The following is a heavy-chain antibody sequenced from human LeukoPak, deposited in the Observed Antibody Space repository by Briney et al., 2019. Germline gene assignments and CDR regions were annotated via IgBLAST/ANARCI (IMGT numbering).Heavy chain of an antibody. CDR1: GFTFSSYA. Sequence: GGSLRLSRAASGFTFSSYAMSWVRQAPGKGLEWVSAISGSGGSTYYADSVKGRFTISRDNSKNTLYLQMNSLRAEDTAVYYCAIASPWRGGYSYGPIDYWGRGTLVTVSS. CDR3: AIASPWRGGYSYGPIDY. D-gene: IGHD5-18*01. J-gene: IGHJ4*02. V-gene: IGHV3-23*01. CDR2: ISGSGGST.